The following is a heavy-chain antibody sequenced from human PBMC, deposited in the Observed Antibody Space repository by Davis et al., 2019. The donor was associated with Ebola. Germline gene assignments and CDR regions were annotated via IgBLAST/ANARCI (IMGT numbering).Heavy chain of an antibody. Sequence: GESLKISCAASGFTFSGSAMHWVRQASGKGLEWVGRIRSKANSYATAYAASVKGRFTISRDDSKNTAYLQMNSLKTEDTAVYYCTRPPVYDFWSGDAGYYYGMDVWGQGTTVTVSS. CDR2: IRSKANSYAT. CDR3: TRPPVYDFWSGDAGYYYGMDV. CDR1: GFTFSGSA. V-gene: IGHV3-73*01. J-gene: IGHJ6*02. D-gene: IGHD3-3*01.